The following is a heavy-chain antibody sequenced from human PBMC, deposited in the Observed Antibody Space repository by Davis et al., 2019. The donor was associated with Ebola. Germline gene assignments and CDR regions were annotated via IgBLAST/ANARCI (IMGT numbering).Heavy chain of an antibody. D-gene: IGHD1-14*01. CDR2: IYPGDSDT. CDR3: VNVNHWATGWFGP. Sequence: GESLKISCQASGYSFTTSWIAWVRQMPGKGLEWMGIIYPGDSDTRYSPSFQGQVTISVDKSINTAYLQWSSLKASDTAMYYCVNVNHWATGWFGPWGQGTLVTVSS. J-gene: IGHJ5*02. V-gene: IGHV5-51*01. CDR1: GYSFTTSW.